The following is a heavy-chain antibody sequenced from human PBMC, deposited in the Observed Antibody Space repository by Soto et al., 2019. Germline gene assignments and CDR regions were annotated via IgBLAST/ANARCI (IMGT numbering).Heavy chain of an antibody. CDR3: AKDKGVIRSSSWPIYYYYYYGMDV. CDR1: GFTFSSYG. V-gene: IGHV3-30*18. J-gene: IGHJ6*02. Sequence: QVQLVESGGGVVQPGRSLRLSCAASGFTFSSYGMHWVRQAPGKGLEWVAVISYDGSNKYYADSVKGRFTLSRDNSKNTLYLQMNSLRAEDTAVYYCAKDKGVIRSSSWPIYYYYYYGMDVWGQGTTVTVSS. CDR2: ISYDGSNK. D-gene: IGHD6-13*01.